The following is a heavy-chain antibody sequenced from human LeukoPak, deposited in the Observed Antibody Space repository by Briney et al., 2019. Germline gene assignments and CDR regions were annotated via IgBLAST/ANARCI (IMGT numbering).Heavy chain of an antibody. D-gene: IGHD1-1*01. Sequence: GGSLRLSCAASGFTFDDYAMHWVRQAPGKGLEWVSLISGEGFNTYYADSVKGRFTISRDNAKNLVYLQINSLRAEDTAVYFCARHTLWRFDYWGQGALVTVSS. J-gene: IGHJ4*02. CDR2: ISGEGFNT. CDR1: GFTFDDYA. V-gene: IGHV3-43*02. CDR3: ARHTLWRFDY.